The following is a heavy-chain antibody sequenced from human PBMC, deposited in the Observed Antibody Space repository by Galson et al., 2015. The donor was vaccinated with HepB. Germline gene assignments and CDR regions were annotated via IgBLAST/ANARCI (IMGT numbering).Heavy chain of an antibody. J-gene: IGHJ6*02. V-gene: IGHV3-30*18. CDR1: GFTFSSYG. Sequence: SLRLSCAASGFTFSSYGMHWVRQAPGKGLEWVAVISYDGGNKYYGDSVKGRFTISRDNSQNTLHLQMNSLRAEDSAVYYCAKEWMTSGSDIQSFSHYRMPICGHGTTVTVSS. CDR3: AKEWMTSGSDIQSFSHYRMPI. D-gene: IGHD1-26*01. CDR2: ISYDGGNK.